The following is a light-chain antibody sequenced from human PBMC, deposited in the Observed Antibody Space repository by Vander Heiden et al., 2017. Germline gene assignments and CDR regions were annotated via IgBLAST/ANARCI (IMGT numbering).Light chain of an antibody. J-gene: IGLJ2*01. V-gene: IGLV3-1*01. CDR1: RLGEKF. Sequence: SYALAQPPSLSVSPGQTASITCSGDRLGEKFVSWYQQRPGQSPTVVIYQDNKRPSGIPERFSGSNSGNTATLTISGAQALDEADYYCQAWASRVPVIFGGGTQLTVL. CDR2: QDN. CDR3: QAWASRVPVI.